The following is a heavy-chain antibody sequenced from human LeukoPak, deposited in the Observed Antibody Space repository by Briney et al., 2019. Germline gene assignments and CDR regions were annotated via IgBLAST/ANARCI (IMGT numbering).Heavy chain of an antibody. Sequence: GSLRLSCAASGFTFSHYSMNWVRQAPGKGLEWVSSISSSSSYIYYADSVKGRFTISRDNAKNTLYLQMNSLRAEDTAVYFCARDLLGEPGNFDYWGQGTLVTVSS. CDR1: GFTFSHYS. CDR3: ARDLLGEPGNFDY. D-gene: IGHD3-16*01. J-gene: IGHJ4*02. V-gene: IGHV3-21*01. CDR2: ISSSSSYI.